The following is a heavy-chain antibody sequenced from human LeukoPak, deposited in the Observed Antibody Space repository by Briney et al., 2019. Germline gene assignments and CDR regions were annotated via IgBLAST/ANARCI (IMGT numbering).Heavy chain of an antibody. V-gene: IGHV3-7*01. CDR1: GFTFSSYS. J-gene: IGHJ4*02. CDR2: IKQDGSAK. Sequence: GGSLRLSCAASGFTFSSYSMSWVRQAPGKGLEWVANIKQDGSAKYYVDSVKGRFTISRDNAKNSLYLQMGSLRAEDTAVYYCARFSGRNWGQGTLVTVSS. D-gene: IGHD2-15*01. CDR3: ARFSGRN.